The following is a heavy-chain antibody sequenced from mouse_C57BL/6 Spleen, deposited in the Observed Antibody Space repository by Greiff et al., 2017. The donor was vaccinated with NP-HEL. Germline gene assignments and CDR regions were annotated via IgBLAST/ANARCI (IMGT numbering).Heavy chain of an antibody. CDR2: ISYDGST. CDR3: ARVRNDGYYGDWFAY. Sequence: DVKLQESGPGLVKPSQSLSLTCSVTGYSITSGYYWNWIRQFPGNKLEWMGYISYDGSTNYNQSLKNRISITRDTSTNQFFLKLKSVTTEDTATYYGARVRNDGYYGDWFAYWGQGTLVTVSA. D-gene: IGHD2-3*01. CDR1: GYSITSGYY. J-gene: IGHJ3*01. V-gene: IGHV3-6*01.